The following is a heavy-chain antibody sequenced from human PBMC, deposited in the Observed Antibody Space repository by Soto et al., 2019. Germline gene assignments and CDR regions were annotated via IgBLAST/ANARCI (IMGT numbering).Heavy chain of an antibody. J-gene: IGHJ5*02. CDR2: IIPILGIA. D-gene: IGHD2-2*01. Sequence: QVQLVQSGAEVKKPGSSVKVSCKASGGTFSSYTISWLRQAPGQGLEWMGRIIPILGIANYAQKFQGRVTSTADKYSSTGYMELSSLRSEDTAVYYCARDPGDIVVVPAAPWGQGTLVTVSS. CDR3: ARDPGDIVVVPAAP. V-gene: IGHV1-69*08. CDR1: GGTFSSYT.